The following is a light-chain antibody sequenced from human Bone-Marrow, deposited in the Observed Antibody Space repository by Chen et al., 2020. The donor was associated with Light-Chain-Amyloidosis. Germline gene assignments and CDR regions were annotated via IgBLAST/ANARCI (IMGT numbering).Light chain of an antibody. CDR3: QQYDNSPMWT. J-gene: IGKJ1*01. V-gene: IGKV3-20*01. CDR2: STS. Sequence: EIVSTQSPGTLSLSPGDRATLSCRASQSVVSRYLAWYQQRPGQAPRLLIYSTSSRATGVPDRFSGSGSGTDFTLTITRLEPEDFAVYYCQQYDNSPMWTFGQGTKVEIK. CDR1: QSVVSRY.